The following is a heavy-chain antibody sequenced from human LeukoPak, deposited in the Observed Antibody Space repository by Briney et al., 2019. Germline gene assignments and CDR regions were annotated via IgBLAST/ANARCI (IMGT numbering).Heavy chain of an antibody. J-gene: IGHJ4*02. CDR3: ARPLVGDALDY. CDR1: GFTFSRYG. Sequence: PGGSLRLSCAASGFTFSRYGMHWVRQAPDKGLEWVAVIWYDGSNEYYADSVKGRFTIFRDNSKNTLHLQMNSLRAEDTAVYYCARPLVGDALDYWGQGTLVTVSS. V-gene: IGHV3-33*01. CDR2: IWYDGSNE. D-gene: IGHD1-26*01.